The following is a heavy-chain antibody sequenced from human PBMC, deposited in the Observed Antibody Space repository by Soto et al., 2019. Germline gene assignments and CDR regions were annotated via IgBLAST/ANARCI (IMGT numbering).Heavy chain of an antibody. Sequence: SETLSLTCTVSGGSISSYYWSWIRQPPGKGLEWIGYIYYSGSTNYNPSLKSRVTISVDTSKDQFSLELSSVTAADTAVYYCARGDWNDLFDYWGQGTLVTVSS. V-gene: IGHV4-59*01. CDR2: IYYSGST. D-gene: IGHD1-1*01. CDR3: ARGDWNDLFDY. J-gene: IGHJ4*02. CDR1: GGSISSYY.